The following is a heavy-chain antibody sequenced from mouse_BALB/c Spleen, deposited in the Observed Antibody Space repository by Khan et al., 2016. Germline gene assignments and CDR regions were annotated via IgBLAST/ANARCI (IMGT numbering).Heavy chain of an antibody. J-gene: IGHJ3*01. D-gene: IGHD2-4*01. V-gene: IGHV1-4*01. CDR1: GYTFTTYT. CDR3: ARNYDWFAY. CDR2: INPSSGYA. Sequence: QVQLKQSGAELARPGASVKMSCKASGYTFTTYTIHWLRQRPGQGLDWIGYINPSSGYASYNQKFKDKATLTADESSSTAYIQLTSLTSEDSAVYFCARNYDWFAYWGQGTLVTVSA.